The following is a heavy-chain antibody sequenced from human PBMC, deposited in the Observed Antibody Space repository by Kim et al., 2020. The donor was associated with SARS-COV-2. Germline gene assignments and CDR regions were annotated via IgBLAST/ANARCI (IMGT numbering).Heavy chain of an antibody. Sequence: GGSLRLSCAASGFTFSSYSMNWVRQAPGKGLEWVSSISSSSSYIYYADSVKGRFTISRDNAKNSLYLQMNSLRAEDTAVYYCARDPRSGSHSRLYYWGQGTLVTVSS. J-gene: IGHJ4*02. D-gene: IGHD3-10*01. CDR3: ARDPRSGSHSRLYY. V-gene: IGHV3-21*01. CDR1: GFTFSSYS. CDR2: ISSSSSYI.